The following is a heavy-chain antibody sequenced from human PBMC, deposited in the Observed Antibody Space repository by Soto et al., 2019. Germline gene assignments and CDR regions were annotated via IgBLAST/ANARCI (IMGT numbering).Heavy chain of an antibody. Sequence: GGSLRLSCAAFGCTFRSYGMHWARKVRGKGLELVAVISYDGSNKYYADSVKGLFTISRDNSKNTQYLQMNSLRAEDTAVYYCARDGYDFRINYGMDVWGQGTTVTVSS. CDR3: ARDGYDFRINYGMDV. CDR2: ISYDGSNK. V-gene: IGHV3-30-3*01. D-gene: IGHD3-3*01. CDR1: GCTFRSYG. J-gene: IGHJ6*02.